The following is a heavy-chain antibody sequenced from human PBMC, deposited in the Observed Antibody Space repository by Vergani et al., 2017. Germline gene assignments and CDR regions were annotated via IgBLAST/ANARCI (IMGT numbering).Heavy chain of an antibody. CDR2: IIPILGIA. D-gene: IGHD2-15*01. CDR3: ARGLRYCSGGSCYADYYYYGMDV. V-gene: IGHV1-69*04. Sequence: QVQLVQSGAEVKKPGSSVKVSCKASGGTFSSYAISWVRQAPGQGLEWMGRIIPILGIANYAQEFQGRVTITADKSTSTAYMELSSLRSEDTAVYYCARGLRYCSGGSCYADYYYYGMDVWGQGTTVTVSS. CDR1: GGTFSSYA. J-gene: IGHJ6*02.